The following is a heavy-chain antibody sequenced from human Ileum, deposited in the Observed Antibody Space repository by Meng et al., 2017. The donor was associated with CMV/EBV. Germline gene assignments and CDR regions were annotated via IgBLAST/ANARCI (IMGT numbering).Heavy chain of an antibody. J-gene: IGHJ4*02. CDR1: GYTFTSYY. D-gene: IGHD3-10*01. Sequence: SCKASGYTFTSYYMQWVRQVPGQGLEWVGIINPRDGTTSYAQKFEGRITMTRDTSTSTVDMELSSLKSEDTAVYYCARVMIRGVISDYWGQGTLVTVSS. CDR3: ARVMIRGVISDY. CDR2: INPRDGTT. V-gene: IGHV1-46*01.